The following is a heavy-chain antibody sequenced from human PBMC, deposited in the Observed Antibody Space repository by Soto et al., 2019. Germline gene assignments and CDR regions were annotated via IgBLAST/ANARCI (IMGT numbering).Heavy chain of an antibody. D-gene: IGHD3-10*01. V-gene: IGHV1-3*01. Sequence: GASVKVSCKASGYTFTSYAMHWVRQAPGQRLEWMGWINAGNGNTKYSQKFQGRVTITRDTSASTAYMELSSLRSEDTAVYYCARDRKLLWFGRPESYDSSGLNWFDPWGQGTLVTVSS. CDR2: INAGNGNT. J-gene: IGHJ5*02. CDR3: ARDRKLLWFGRPESYDSSGLNWFDP. CDR1: GYTFTSYA.